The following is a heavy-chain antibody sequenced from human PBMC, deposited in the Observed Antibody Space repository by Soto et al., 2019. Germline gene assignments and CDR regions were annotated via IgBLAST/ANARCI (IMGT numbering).Heavy chain of an antibody. Sequence: QVQLVQSGGEVKKPGASLKVSCKASGYTFTDYGITGVRQAPGQGHEWMGWISAYTGNTNYAQKVQGRVTMSKETSTGTAYWELRSLRSDDTAVSYCARGPESRSTAYFDYWGQGTLVTVSS. V-gene: IGHV1-18*01. CDR1: GYTFTDYG. D-gene: IGHD1-26*01. CDR3: ARGPESRSTAYFDY. CDR2: ISAYTGNT. J-gene: IGHJ4*02.